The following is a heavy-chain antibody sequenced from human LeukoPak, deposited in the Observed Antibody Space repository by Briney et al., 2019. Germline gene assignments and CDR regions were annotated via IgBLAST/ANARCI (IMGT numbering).Heavy chain of an antibody. D-gene: IGHD3-3*01. CDR3: AKGDAIFGVRGPFDY. Sequence: GGSLRLSCAASGFTFSSYAMSWVRQAPGKGLEWVSAISGSGGSTYYADSVQGRFTISRDNSKNTLYLQMNSLRAEDTAVYYCAKGDAIFGVRGPFDYWGQGTLVTVSS. CDR2: ISGSGGST. V-gene: IGHV3-23*01. CDR1: GFTFSSYA. J-gene: IGHJ4*02.